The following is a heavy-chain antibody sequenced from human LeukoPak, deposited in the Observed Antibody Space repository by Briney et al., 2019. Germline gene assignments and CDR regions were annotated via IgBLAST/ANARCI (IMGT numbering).Heavy chain of an antibody. V-gene: IGHV3-74*01. J-gene: IGHJ4*02. Sequence: PGGSLRLSCVVSGFTFSTYWMHWVRQGPGKGLVWVSRIDSGGSNTIYADSVRGRFTISRDNAKNTLYLQMNSLRVEDTAMYYCARVGREYSSSSPPDYWGQGTLVTVSS. CDR3: ARVGREYSSSSPPDY. CDR2: IDSGGSNT. D-gene: IGHD6-6*01. CDR1: GFTFSTYW.